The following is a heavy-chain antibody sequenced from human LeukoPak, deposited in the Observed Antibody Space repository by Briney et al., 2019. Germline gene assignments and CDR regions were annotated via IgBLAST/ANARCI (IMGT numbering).Heavy chain of an antibody. Sequence: PSETLSLTCTVSGGSISSHYWSWIRQPPGKGLEWIGYIYYSGSTNYNPSLKSRVTISVDTSKNKFSLKLSSVTAADTAVYYCARTQLRYFDWSFLFDYWGQGTLVTVSS. V-gene: IGHV4-59*11. J-gene: IGHJ4*02. CDR1: GGSISSHY. CDR2: IYYSGST. CDR3: ARTQLRYFDWSFLFDY. D-gene: IGHD3-9*01.